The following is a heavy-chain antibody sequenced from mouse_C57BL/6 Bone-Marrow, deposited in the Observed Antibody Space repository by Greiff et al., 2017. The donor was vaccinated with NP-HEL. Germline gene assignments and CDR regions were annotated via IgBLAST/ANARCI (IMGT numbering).Heavy chain of an antibody. Sequence: EVKLMESGGGLVQPGGSLSLSCAASGFTFTDYYMSWVRQPPGQALEWLGFIRNKANGYTTEYSASVKGRFTISRDNSQSILYLQMNALRAEDSATYYCARYYYGSTVFYFDYWGQGTTLTVSS. J-gene: IGHJ2*01. CDR3: ARYYYGSTVFYFDY. CDR2: IRNKANGYTT. V-gene: IGHV7-3*01. CDR1: GFTFTDYY. D-gene: IGHD1-1*01.